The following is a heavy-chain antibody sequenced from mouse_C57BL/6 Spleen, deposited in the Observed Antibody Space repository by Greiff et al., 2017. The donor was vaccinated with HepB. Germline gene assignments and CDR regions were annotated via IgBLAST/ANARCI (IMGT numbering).Heavy chain of an antibody. J-gene: IGHJ1*03. CDR3: AAPTMATTWYFDV. V-gene: IGHV1-82*01. D-gene: IGHD2-9*01. CDR1: GYAFSSSW. CDR2: IYPGDGDT. Sequence: QVQLKQSGPELVKPGASVKISCKASGYAFSSSWMNWVKQRPGKGLEWIGRIYPGDGDTNYNGKFKGKATLTADKSSSTAYMQLSSLTSEDSAVYFCAAPTMATTWYFDVWGTGTTVTVSS.